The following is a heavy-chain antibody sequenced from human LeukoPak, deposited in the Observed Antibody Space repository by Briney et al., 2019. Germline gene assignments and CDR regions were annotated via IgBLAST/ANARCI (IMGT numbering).Heavy chain of an antibody. CDR3: ARSYYGMDV. J-gene: IGHJ6*02. V-gene: IGHV4-59*02. CDR2: IYYSGST. CDR1: GGSVTIYY. Sequence: SETLSLTCTVSGGSVTIYYWTWLRQPPGKGLEWIGYIYYSGSTNYSPSLKSRVTISVDTSKNQFSLKLSSVTAADTAVYYCARSYYGMDVWGQGTTVTVSS.